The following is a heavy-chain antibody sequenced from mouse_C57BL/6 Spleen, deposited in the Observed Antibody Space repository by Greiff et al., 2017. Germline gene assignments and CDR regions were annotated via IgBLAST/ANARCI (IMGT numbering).Heavy chain of an antibody. V-gene: IGHV1-50*01. CDR2: IDPSDSYT. J-gene: IGHJ4*01. CDR1: GYTFTSYW. Sequence: VKLQQPGAELVKPGASVKLSCKASGYTFTSYWMQWVKQRPGQGLEWIGEIDPSDSYTNYNQKFKGKATLTVDTSSSTAYMQLSSLTSEDSAVXYCARTGNYAMDYWGQGTSVTVSS. CDR3: ARTGNYAMDY. D-gene: IGHD4-1*01.